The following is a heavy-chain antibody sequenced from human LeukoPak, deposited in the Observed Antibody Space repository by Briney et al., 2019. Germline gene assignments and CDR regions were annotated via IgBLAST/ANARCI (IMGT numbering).Heavy chain of an antibody. CDR1: GYTFTSYG. CDR3: ARDKKIASNWFDP. J-gene: IGHJ5*02. CDR2: ISAYNGNT. D-gene: IGHD6-13*01. Sequence: ASVKVSCKASGYTFTSYGISWVRQAPGQGLEWMGWISAYNGNTNYAQKLQGRVTMTTDTSTSTAYMELRSLKSDDTAAYYCARDKKIASNWFDPWGQGTLVTVSS. V-gene: IGHV1-18*01.